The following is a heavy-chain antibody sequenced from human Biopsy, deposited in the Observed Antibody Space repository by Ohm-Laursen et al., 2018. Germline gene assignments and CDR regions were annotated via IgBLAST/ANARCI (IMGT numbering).Heavy chain of an antibody. CDR2: MTPSSGKT. V-gene: IGHV1-8*01. CDR1: GYSFSTYD. D-gene: IGHD6-6*01. Sequence: ASVKVSCKVSGYSFSTYDVNWVRQARGQGLEWMGWMTPSSGKTGYAQRFQGRVTLTMNTSISTAYMELSGLRSEDTAVYFCARGYSRRVSIFEASIYWFDTWGQGTLVTVSS. J-gene: IGHJ5*02. CDR3: ARGYSRRVSIFEASIYWFDT.